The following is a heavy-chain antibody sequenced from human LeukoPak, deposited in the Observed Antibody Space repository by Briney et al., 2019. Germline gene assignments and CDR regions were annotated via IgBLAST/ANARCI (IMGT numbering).Heavy chain of an antibody. J-gene: IGHJ4*02. CDR1: GFTLSNYW. CDR3: ARDTFDY. CDR2: IKTDGSEK. V-gene: IGHV3-7*04. Sequence: GGSLRLSCAASGFTLSNYWMSWVRQAPGKGLEWVANIKTDGSEKHYVDSVKGRFTISRDNAKNSLFLQMNSLRDGDTAVYYCARDTFDYWGQGTLVTVSS.